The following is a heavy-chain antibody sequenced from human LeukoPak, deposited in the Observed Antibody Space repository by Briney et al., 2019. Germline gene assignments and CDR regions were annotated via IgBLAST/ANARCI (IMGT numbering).Heavy chain of an antibody. CDR3: ASNGIATKPYYFDY. CDR2: IYYSGST. J-gene: IGHJ4*02. Sequence: SETLSLTCTVSGGSISSSSYYWGWIRQPPGKGLEWVGSIYYSGSTYYNPSLKSRVTISVDTSKNQFSLKLSSVTAADTAVYYCASNGIATKPYYFDYWGQGTLVTVSS. V-gene: IGHV4-39*07. D-gene: IGHD1-26*01. CDR1: GGSISSSSYY.